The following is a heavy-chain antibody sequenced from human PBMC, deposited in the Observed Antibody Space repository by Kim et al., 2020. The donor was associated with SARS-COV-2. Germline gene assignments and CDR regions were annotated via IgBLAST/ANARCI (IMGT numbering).Heavy chain of an antibody. CDR3: ANPRQPDY. J-gene: IGHJ4*02. CDR1: GFTFSNYG. CDR2: ITGSGGIT. D-gene: IGHD6-13*01. V-gene: IGHV3-23*01. Sequence: GGSLRLSCVASGFTFSNYGMTWVRQAPGGGLEWVSGITGSGGITAYADSVKGRFTISRDNSKNTLYLQMSSLRAEDTAIYYCANPRQPDYWGQGTLGTVS.